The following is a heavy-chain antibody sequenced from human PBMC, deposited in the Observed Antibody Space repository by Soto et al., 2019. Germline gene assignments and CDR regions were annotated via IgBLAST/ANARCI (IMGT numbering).Heavy chain of an antibody. Sequence: QVQLVQSGAEVKKPGSSVKVSCKASGGTFSSYAITWVRQAPGQGLEWMGRIIPIFGTTNYAQKFEGRVTSTADESTSTASMDLSSLISDDTAVYYCAKSPDPYSSSNYYYYGIDVWGQGTTVTVS. V-gene: IGHV1-69*15. CDR3: AKSPDPYSSSNYYYYGIDV. J-gene: IGHJ6*02. D-gene: IGHD6-6*01. CDR2: IIPIFGTT. CDR1: GGTFSSYA.